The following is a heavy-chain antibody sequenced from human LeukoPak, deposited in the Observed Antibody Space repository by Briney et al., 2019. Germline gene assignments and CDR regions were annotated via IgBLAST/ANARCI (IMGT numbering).Heavy chain of an antibody. J-gene: IGHJ4*02. CDR2: IIPIFVTA. Sequence: SVKVSCKASGGTFSSYSISWVRQAPGQGLEWMGGIIPIFVTANYAQKFQGRVTITTDESTSTAYMELSRLRSEDTAVYYCASGLYTIGIAAAAAGFFDYWGQGTLVTVSS. CDR1: GGTFSSYS. D-gene: IGHD6-13*01. V-gene: IGHV1-69*05. CDR3: ASGLYTIGIAAAAAGFFDY.